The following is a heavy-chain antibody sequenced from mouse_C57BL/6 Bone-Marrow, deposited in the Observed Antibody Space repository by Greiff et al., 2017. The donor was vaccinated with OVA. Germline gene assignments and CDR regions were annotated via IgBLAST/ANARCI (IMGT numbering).Heavy chain of an antibody. CDR1: GYTFTDFN. D-gene: IGHD1-1*01. Sequence: EVKLQQSGPELVKPGASVKIPCKASGYTFTDFNMDWVKQSHGKSLEWIGDINPNNGGTIYNQKFKGKATLTVDKSSSTAYMELRSLTSEDTAVYYCARPLLRWGSYAMDYWGQGTSVTVSS. CDR2: INPNNGGT. J-gene: IGHJ4*01. V-gene: IGHV1-18*01. CDR3: ARPLLRWGSYAMDY.